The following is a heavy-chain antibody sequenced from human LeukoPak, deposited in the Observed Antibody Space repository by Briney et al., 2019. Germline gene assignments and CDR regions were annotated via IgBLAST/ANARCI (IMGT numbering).Heavy chain of an antibody. D-gene: IGHD1-1*01. J-gene: IGHJ4*02. CDR2: IIPIFGTA. CDR3: ATKELERRPYDY. Sequence: RASVKVSCKASGGTFSSYAISWVRQAPGQGLEWMGGIIPIFGTANYAQKFQGRVTITADESTSTAYMELSSLRSEDTAVYYCATKELERRPYDYWGQGTLVTVSS. V-gene: IGHV1-69*01. CDR1: GGTFSSYA.